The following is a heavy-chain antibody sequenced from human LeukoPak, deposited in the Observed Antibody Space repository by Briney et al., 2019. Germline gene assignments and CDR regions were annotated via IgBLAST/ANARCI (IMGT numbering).Heavy chain of an antibody. V-gene: IGHV1-8*03. Sequence: GESLKISCKGSGYTFTSYDINWVRQATGQGLEWMGWMNPNSGNTGYAQKFQGRVTITRNTSISTAYMELSSLRSEDTAVYYCATAQTITSLMDVWGKGTTVTVSS. CDR3: ATAQTITSLMDV. CDR1: GYTFTSYD. J-gene: IGHJ6*03. D-gene: IGHD3-10*01. CDR2: MNPNSGNT.